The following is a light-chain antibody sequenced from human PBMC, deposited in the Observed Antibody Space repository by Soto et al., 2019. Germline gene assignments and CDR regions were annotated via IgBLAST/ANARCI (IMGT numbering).Light chain of an antibody. CDR1: QSVDSN. CDR2: GAS. CDR3: QQYNNWWT. Sequence: EILMTQSPATLSVSPGERATLSCRASQSVDSNLAWYQQKPGQAPRLLIYGASTRATGISARFSGSGSGTEFTLTISSLQSDDFGVYYCQQYNNWWTFGQGTKVDIK. J-gene: IGKJ1*01. V-gene: IGKV3-15*01.